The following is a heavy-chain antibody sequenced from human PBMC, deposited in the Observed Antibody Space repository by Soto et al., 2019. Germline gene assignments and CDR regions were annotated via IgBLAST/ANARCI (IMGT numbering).Heavy chain of an antibody. CDR3: ATYASSGYSDRFHY. CDR2: IYSGGST. D-gene: IGHD3-22*01. Sequence: RGSLRLSCAASGFTVSSNYMSWVRQAPGKGLEWVSVIYSGGSTYYADSVKGRFTISRDNSKNTLYLQMNSLRAEDTAVYYCATYASSGYSDRFHYWGQGPLVTVST. J-gene: IGHJ4*02. CDR1: GFTVSSNY. V-gene: IGHV3-53*01.